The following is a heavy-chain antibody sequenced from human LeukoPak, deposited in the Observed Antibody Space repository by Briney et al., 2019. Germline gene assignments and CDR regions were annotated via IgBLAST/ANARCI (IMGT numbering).Heavy chain of an antibody. D-gene: IGHD1-1*01. Sequence: PGGSLRLSCAASGFTFSSYSMNWVRQAPGEGLEWVSSISSSSSYIYYADSVKGRFTISRDNAKNSLYLQMNSLRAEDTAVYYCARDLEEEGYYYYGMDVWGQGTTVTVSS. V-gene: IGHV3-21*01. CDR3: ARDLEEEGYYYYGMDV. CDR1: GFTFSSYS. J-gene: IGHJ6*02. CDR2: ISSSSSYI.